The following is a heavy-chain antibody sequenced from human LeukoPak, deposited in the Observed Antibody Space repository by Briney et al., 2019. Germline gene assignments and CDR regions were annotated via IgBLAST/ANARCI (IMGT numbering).Heavy chain of an antibody. Sequence: GGSLRLSCTASGFTFTNAWMKWVRQASGKGLEWVGRIRSKANSYATAYAASVNGRFTISRDDSKNTAYLQMNSLKIEDTAVYYCTRLYCGGGYCYYFDYWGQGTLVTVSS. J-gene: IGHJ4*02. CDR3: TRLYCGGGYCYYFDY. D-gene: IGHD2-21*01. V-gene: IGHV3-73*01. CDR1: GFTFTNAW. CDR2: IRSKANSYAT.